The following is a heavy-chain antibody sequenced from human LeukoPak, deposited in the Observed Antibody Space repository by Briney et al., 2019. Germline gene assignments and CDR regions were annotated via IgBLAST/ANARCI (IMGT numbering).Heavy chain of an antibody. CDR1: GFTVSSNY. Sequence: GGSLRLSCAASGFTVSSNYMSWVRQAPGKGREWVSVIYSGGSTYYADSVKGRFTISRDNSKNTLYLQMNSLRAEDTAVYYCARSPSPGYYYYYGMDVWGQGTTVTVSS. CDR3: ARSPSPGYYYYYGMDV. J-gene: IGHJ6*02. CDR2: IYSGGST. V-gene: IGHV3-53*01.